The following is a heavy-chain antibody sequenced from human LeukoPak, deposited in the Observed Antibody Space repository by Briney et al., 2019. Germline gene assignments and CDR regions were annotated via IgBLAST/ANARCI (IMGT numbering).Heavy chain of an antibody. CDR1: GGSISTRIYY. Sequence: SETLSLTCKVSGGSISTRIYYWGWIRQPPGTGLEWIGCDSYSGNTYYNPSLKSRISISVDTSKNQFSLKLSSVTAADTAFYYCARRAYSDLYFDYWGQGTLVTVSS. CDR3: ARRAYSDLYFDY. V-gene: IGHV4-39*07. D-gene: IGHD4-11*01. CDR2: DSYSGNT. J-gene: IGHJ4*02.